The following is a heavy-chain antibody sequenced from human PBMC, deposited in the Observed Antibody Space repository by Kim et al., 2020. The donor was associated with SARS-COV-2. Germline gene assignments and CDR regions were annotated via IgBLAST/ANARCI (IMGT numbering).Heavy chain of an antibody. J-gene: IGHJ4*02. CDR3: ARLGDRWELHVY. Sequence: YSPSLKSRVTISVDTSKTQFSLKRSSVPAADTAVYYCARLGDRWELHVYWGQGTLVTVSS. V-gene: IGHV4-30-2*04. D-gene: IGHD1-26*01.